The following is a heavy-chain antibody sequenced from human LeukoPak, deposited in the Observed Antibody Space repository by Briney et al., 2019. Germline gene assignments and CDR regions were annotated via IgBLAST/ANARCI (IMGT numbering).Heavy chain of an antibody. CDR1: GGSFSGYY. Sequence: SETLSLTCAVYGGSFSGYYWSWIRQPPGKGLGWIGEINHSGSTNYNPSLKSRVTISVDTSKNQFSLKLSSVTAADTAVYYCARVPLAYRNWFDPWGQGTLVTVSS. CDR3: ARVPLAYRNWFDP. D-gene: IGHD5-18*01. J-gene: IGHJ5*02. V-gene: IGHV4-34*01. CDR2: INHSGST.